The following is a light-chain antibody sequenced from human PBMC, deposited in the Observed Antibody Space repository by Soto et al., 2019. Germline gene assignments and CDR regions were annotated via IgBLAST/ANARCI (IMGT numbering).Light chain of an antibody. Sequence: QSALTQPASVSGSPGQSITISCTGTSSGVGGYNLVSWYQQHPGKAPKLMIYEVSNRPSGVSNRFSGSKSGNTASLTISGLQAEDEADYYCSSYTSSSNYVFGTGTKVTVL. CDR2: EVS. CDR3: SSYTSSSNYV. CDR1: SSGVGGYNL. V-gene: IGLV2-14*01. J-gene: IGLJ1*01.